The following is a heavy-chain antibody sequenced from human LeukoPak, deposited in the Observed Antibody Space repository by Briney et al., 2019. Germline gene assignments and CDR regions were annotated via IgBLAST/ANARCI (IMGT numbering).Heavy chain of an antibody. CDR2: IYYSGST. V-gene: IGHV4-39*01. D-gene: IGHD6-13*01. J-gene: IGHJ6*03. CDR1: GGSISSSSYY. Sequence: SETLSLTCTVSGGSISSSSYYWGWIRQPPGKGLEWIGSIYYSGSTYHNPSLKSRVTISVDTSKNQFSLKLSSVTAADTAVYYCARLSQLGSSWYGRGYYYMDVWGKGTTVTVSS. CDR3: ARLSQLGSSWYGRGYYYMDV.